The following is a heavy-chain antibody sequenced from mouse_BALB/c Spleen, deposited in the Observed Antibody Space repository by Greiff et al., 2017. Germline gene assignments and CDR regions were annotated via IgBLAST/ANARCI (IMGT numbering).Heavy chain of an antibody. D-gene: IGHD2-1*01. V-gene: IGHV3-2*02. J-gene: IGHJ3*01. CDR3: ARRGNYGAWFAY. CDR2: ISYSGST. Sequence: EVKLMESGPGLVKPSQSLSLTCTVTGYSITSDYAWNWIRQFPGNKLEWMGYISYSGSTSYNPSLKSRISITRDTSKNQFFLQLNSVTTEDTATYYCARRGNYGAWFAYWGQGTLVTVSA. CDR1: GYSITSDYA.